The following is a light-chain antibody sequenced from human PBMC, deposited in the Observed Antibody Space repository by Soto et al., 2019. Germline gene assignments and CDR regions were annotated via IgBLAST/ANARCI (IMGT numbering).Light chain of an antibody. CDR3: QQRHWPWT. CDR2: DVS. CDR1: QSVGSW. J-gene: IGKJ1*01. Sequence: EIVLTQSPATLSLSPGERATLSCRASQSVGSWLAWYQQKPGQPPRLLIYDVSNRATGIPARFSGSGSGTDFTLTISSRDPEDFAVYYCQQRHWPWTFGQGTTVEV. V-gene: IGKV3-11*01.